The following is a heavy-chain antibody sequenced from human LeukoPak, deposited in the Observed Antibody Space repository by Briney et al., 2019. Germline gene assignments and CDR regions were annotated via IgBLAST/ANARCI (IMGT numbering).Heavy chain of an antibody. V-gene: IGHV4-39*07. J-gene: IGHJ4*02. Sequence: SETLSLTCTVSGGSISSYSYYWGWIRQPPGKGLEWIGSLYYSGNTFYNPSLRSRVTVSVDTFKNQFSLQLSSVTAADTAVYYCARGRENENLNYWGQGTLVTVSS. CDR3: ARGRENENLNY. CDR2: LYYSGNT. CDR1: GGSISSYSYY. D-gene: IGHD1-26*01.